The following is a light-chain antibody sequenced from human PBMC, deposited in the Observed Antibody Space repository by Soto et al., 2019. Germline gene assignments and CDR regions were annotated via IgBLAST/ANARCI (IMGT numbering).Light chain of an antibody. J-gene: IGLJ3*02. Sequence: QSALTQPPSASGSPGQSVTISCTGTSSDVGGYNYVSWYQHHPGKAPKLMIYEVSLRPSGVPDRFSGSKSGNTASLTVSGLQAEDEADYYCSSYASSNKLVFGGGTKLTVL. V-gene: IGLV2-8*01. CDR1: SSDVGGYNY. CDR2: EVS. CDR3: SSYASSNKLV.